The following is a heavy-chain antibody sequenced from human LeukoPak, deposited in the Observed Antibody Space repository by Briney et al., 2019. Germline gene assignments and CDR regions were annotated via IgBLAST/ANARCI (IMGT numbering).Heavy chain of an antibody. CDR2: ISSSSSYT. V-gene: IGHV3-11*06. CDR1: GFTFSTFA. Sequence: GGSLRLSCAASGFTFSTFAMSWVRQAPGKGLEWVSYISSSSSYTNYADSVKGRFTISRDNAKNSLYLQMNSLRAEDTAVYYCARDPDPPLYYFDYWGQGTLVTVSS. D-gene: IGHD1-14*01. J-gene: IGHJ4*02. CDR3: ARDPDPPLYYFDY.